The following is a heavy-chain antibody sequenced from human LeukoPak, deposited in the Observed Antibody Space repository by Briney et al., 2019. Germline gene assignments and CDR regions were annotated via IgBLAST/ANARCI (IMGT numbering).Heavy chain of an antibody. D-gene: IGHD2-2*01. Sequence: GGSLRLSCAASGFTFSSYAMSWVRQAPGKGLEWVSAISGSGGSTYYADSVKGRFTISRDNSKNTLYLQMNSLRAEDTAVYYCAREEGYCSSTSCREYYFDYWGQGTLVTVSS. CDR3: AREEGYCSSTSCREYYFDY. J-gene: IGHJ4*02. CDR1: GFTFSSYA. CDR2: ISGSGGST. V-gene: IGHV3-23*01.